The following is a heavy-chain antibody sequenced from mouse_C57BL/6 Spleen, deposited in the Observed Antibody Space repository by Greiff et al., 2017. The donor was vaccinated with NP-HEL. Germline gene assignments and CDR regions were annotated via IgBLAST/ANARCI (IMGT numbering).Heavy chain of an antibody. V-gene: IGHV1-82*01. J-gene: IGHJ4*01. Sequence: VKLMESGPELVKPGASVKISCKASGYAFSSSWMNWVKQRPGKGLEWIGRIYPGDGDTNYNGKFKGKATLTADKSSSTAYMQLSSLTSEDSAVYFCARYYGSSYNAMDYWGQGTSGTVSS. CDR1: GYAFSSSW. CDR3: ARYYGSSYNAMDY. CDR2: IYPGDGDT. D-gene: IGHD1-1*01.